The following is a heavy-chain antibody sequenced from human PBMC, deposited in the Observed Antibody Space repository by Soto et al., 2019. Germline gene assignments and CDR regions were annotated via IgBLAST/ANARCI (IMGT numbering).Heavy chain of an antibody. CDR2: ISAYNGNT. CDR3: ARDVGLVVPAAMNYYYYYMDV. D-gene: IGHD2-2*01. Sequence: ASVKVSCKASGYTFTSYGISWVRRAPGQGLEWMGWISAYNGNTNYAQKLQGRVTMTTDTSTSTAYMELRSLRSDDTAVYYCARDVGLVVPAAMNYYYYYMDVWGKGTTVTVSS. V-gene: IGHV1-18*01. CDR1: GYTFTSYG. J-gene: IGHJ6*03.